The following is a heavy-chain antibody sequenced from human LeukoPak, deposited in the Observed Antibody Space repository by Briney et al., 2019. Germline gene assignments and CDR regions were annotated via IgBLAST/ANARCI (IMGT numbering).Heavy chain of an antibody. D-gene: IGHD3-10*01. CDR1: GYTFTGYY. J-gene: IGHJ5*02. Sequence: ASVPVSCKACGYTFTGYYLHWVGLAPGQGREGMGGVNSNSGGTNNEQKLQGRVTMTRDTSISTAYMELSRLRSDDTAVYYCARDRRVLLWVGELPANWFDPWGQGTLVTVSS. CDR3: ARDRRVLLWVGELPANWFDP. V-gene: IGHV1-2*02. CDR2: VNSNSGGT.